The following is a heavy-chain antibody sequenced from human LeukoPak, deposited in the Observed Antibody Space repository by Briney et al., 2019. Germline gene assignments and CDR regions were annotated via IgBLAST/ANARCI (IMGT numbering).Heavy chain of an antibody. CDR3: ASCSGGSCYVMVY. V-gene: IGHV4-30-4*08. D-gene: IGHD2-15*01. CDR1: GGSISSGDYY. Sequence: TLSLTCTVSGGSISSGDYYWSWIRQPPGKGLEWIGYIYYSGSTYYNPSFKSRVTISVDTSKTQFYLNLSSVTAADTAVYYCASCSGGSCYVMVYWGQGTLVTVSS. J-gene: IGHJ4*02. CDR2: IYYSGST.